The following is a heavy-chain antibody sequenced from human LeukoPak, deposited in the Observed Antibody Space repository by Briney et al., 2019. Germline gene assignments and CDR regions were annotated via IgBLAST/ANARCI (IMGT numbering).Heavy chain of an antibody. CDR2: INSGSNTI. V-gene: IGHV3-48*01. Sequence: GGSLRLSCAASGFTFSSYSLSWVRQAPGKGLEWLSYINSGSNTILYADSVKGRFTISRDNAKNSLYLQMNSLRAEDTAVYYCARDQEDSSSFDYWGQGTLVTVSS. J-gene: IGHJ4*02. CDR1: GFTFSSYS. D-gene: IGHD6-6*01. CDR3: ARDQEDSSSFDY.